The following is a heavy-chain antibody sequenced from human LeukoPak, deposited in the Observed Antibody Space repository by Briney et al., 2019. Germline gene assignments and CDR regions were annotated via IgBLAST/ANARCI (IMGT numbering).Heavy chain of an antibody. CDR3: ARGDRSSSLDY. D-gene: IGHD6-13*01. Sequence: ASVKVSCKVSGYTLTELSMHWVRQAPGQGLEWMGWINPNSGGTNYAQKFQGRVTMTRDTSISTAYMELSRLRSDDTAVYYCARGDRSSSLDYWGQGTLVTVSS. CDR1: GYTLTELS. CDR2: INPNSGGT. V-gene: IGHV1-2*02. J-gene: IGHJ4*02.